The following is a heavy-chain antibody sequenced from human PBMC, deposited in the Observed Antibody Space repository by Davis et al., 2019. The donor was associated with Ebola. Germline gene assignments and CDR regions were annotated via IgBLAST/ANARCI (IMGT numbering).Heavy chain of an antibody. Sequence: GESLNISCTASGFTSSSYAMSWVRQAPGKGLEWVSTISGSGGSTNYADSVKGRFTISRDNSKNTLYLQMNSLRAEDTAVYYCAKPVASSKYYFDYWGQGTQVTVSS. CDR1: GFTSSSYA. D-gene: IGHD5-12*01. CDR2: ISGSGGST. V-gene: IGHV3-23*01. CDR3: AKPVASSKYYFDY. J-gene: IGHJ4*02.